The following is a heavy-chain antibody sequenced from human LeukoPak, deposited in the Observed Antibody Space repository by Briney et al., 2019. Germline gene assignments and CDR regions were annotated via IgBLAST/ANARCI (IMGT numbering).Heavy chain of an antibody. Sequence: SVKVSCKASGGTFSSYAISWVRQARGQGLEWMGGIIPIFGTANYAQKFQGRVTITADKSTSTAYMELSSLRSEDTAVYYCAGSYYKSYFDYWGQGTLVTVSS. D-gene: IGHD3-10*01. CDR1: GGTFSSYA. CDR2: IIPIFGTA. CDR3: AGSYYKSYFDY. V-gene: IGHV1-69*06. J-gene: IGHJ4*02.